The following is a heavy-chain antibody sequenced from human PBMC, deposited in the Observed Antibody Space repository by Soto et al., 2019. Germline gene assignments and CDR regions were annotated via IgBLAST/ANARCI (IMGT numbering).Heavy chain of an antibody. J-gene: IGHJ4*02. CDR2: IYYSGST. CDR3: ARYSDSFDLYYFDY. D-gene: IGHD2-15*01. CDR1: GGSISSYY. Sequence: PSLTCTVSGGSISSYYWSWIRQPPGKGLEWIGYIYYSGSTNYNPSLKSRVTISVDTSKNQFSLKLSSVTAADTAVYYCARYSDSFDLYYFDYWGQGTLVTVYS. V-gene: IGHV4-59*01.